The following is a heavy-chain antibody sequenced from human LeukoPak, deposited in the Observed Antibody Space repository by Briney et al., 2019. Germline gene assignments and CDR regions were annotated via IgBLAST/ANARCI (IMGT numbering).Heavy chain of an antibody. CDR1: GFTFGDYA. J-gene: IGHJ4*02. CDR2: IRSKAYGGTT. Sequence: GRSLRLSCTASGFTFGDYAMSWVRQAPGKGLEWVGFIRSKAYGGTTEYAASVKGRFTISRDDSKSIAYLQMNSLKTEDTAVYYCTRKSYSQGLDYWGQGTLVTVSS. V-gene: IGHV3-49*04. CDR3: TRKSYSQGLDY. D-gene: IGHD6-13*01.